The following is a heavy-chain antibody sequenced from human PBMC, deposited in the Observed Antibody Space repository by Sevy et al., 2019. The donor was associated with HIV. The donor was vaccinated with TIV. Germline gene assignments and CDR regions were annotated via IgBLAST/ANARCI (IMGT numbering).Heavy chain of an antibody. CDR2: ISGSGTRT. V-gene: IGHV3-23*01. Sequence: GGSLRLSCAASGFSFSSFGMNWVRQAPGKGLEWISSISGSGTRTAYADAVMGRFTISRDNSKNSLYLQMNSLRAEDTAVYYCAKDLTMVRGIIQSSLDYWGQGTLVTVSS. CDR1: GFSFSSFG. CDR3: AKDLTMVRGIIQSSLDY. D-gene: IGHD3-10*01. J-gene: IGHJ4*02.